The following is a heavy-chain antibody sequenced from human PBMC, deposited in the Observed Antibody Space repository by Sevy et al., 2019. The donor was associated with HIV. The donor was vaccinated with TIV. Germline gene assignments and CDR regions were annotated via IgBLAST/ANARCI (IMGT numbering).Heavy chain of an antibody. Sequence: GGCLRLSCAASGFTFSNAWMSWVRQAPGKGLEWVDRIKSKTDGGTTDYSAPVKGRFTISRDDSKNTLYLQMNSLKTEDTAVYYCTTDPSPRSMVRGVIIAGDAFDIWGQGTMVTVSS. CDR3: TTDPSPRSMVRGVIIAGDAFDI. CDR2: IKSKTDGGTT. CDR1: GFTFSNAW. J-gene: IGHJ3*02. D-gene: IGHD3-10*01. V-gene: IGHV3-15*01.